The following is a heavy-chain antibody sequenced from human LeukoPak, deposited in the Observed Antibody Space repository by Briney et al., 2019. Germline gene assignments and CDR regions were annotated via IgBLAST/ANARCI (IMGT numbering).Heavy chain of an antibody. V-gene: IGHV1-8*01. D-gene: IGHD4-17*01. CDR2: VNPNSGNT. CDR1: GYTFTSYD. CDR3: ARGRSYGDAPGGDY. Sequence: GASVKVSCKASGYTFTSYDINWVRQATGQGLEWMGWVNPNSGNTGYAQKFQGRVTMTRNTSISTAYMELSSLRSEDTAVYYCARGRSYGDAPGGDYWGQGTLVTVSS. J-gene: IGHJ4*02.